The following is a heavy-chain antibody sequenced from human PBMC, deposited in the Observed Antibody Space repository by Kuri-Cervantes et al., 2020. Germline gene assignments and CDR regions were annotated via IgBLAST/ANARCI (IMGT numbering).Heavy chain of an antibody. J-gene: IGHJ4*02. CDR2: INHSGST. V-gene: IGHV4-38-2*02. CDR1: GYSISSGYY. Sequence: SETLSLTCAVSGYSISSGYYWGWIRQPPGKGLEWIGEINHSGSTNYNPSLKSRVTISVDTSKNQFSLKLSPVTAADTAVYYCARDRYSYGYDYWGQGTLVTVSS. D-gene: IGHD5-18*01. CDR3: ARDRYSYGYDY.